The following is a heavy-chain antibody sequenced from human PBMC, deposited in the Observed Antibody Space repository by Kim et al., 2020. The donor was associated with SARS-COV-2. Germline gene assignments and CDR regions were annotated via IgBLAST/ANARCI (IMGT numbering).Heavy chain of an antibody. J-gene: IGHJ4*02. Sequence: ASVKVSCKASGYTFTNYPMHWVRQAPGQGLEWLGWISTNTENPTYARGFAGRFVFSLDTSVSTAYLQISSLKTEDTAVYYCTRDRAATYWGQGTLVTVSS. V-gene: IGHV7-4-1*02. CDR3: TRDRAATY. CDR2: ISTNTENP. D-gene: IGHD2-15*01. CDR1: GYTFTNYP.